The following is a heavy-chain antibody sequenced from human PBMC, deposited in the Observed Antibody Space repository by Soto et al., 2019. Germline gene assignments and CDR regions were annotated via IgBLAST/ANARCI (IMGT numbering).Heavy chain of an antibody. CDR2: ISYDGSNK. V-gene: IGHV3-30*18. Sequence: GGSLRLSCAASGFTFSSYGMHWVRQAPGKGLEWVAVISYDGSNKYYADSVKGRFTISRDNSKNTLYLQMNSLRAEDTAVYYCAKEWFDYWGQGTLVTVSS. CDR1: GFTFSSYG. J-gene: IGHJ4*02. CDR3: AKEWFDY.